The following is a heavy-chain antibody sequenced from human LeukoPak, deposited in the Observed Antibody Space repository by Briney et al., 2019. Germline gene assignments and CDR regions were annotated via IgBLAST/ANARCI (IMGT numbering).Heavy chain of an antibody. V-gene: IGHV4-59*01. CDR3: ARVGRGDHTWGSYSFDY. J-gene: IGHJ4*02. Sequence: SETLSLTCTVSGDSISTYQWSWIRQPPGKGLEWIGYISYSGGTMYNPSLRSRVTISIDTSKNQFSLKLSSVTAADTGVYYCARVGRGDHTWGSYSFDYWGQGALVTVSS. D-gene: IGHD3-16*01. CDR1: GDSISTYQ. CDR2: ISYSGGT.